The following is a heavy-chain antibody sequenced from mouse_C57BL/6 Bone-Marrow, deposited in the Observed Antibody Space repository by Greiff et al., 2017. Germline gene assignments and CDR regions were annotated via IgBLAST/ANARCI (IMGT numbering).Heavy chain of an antibody. CDR3: ARNSNPWFAY. Sequence: QVQLKQSGPGLVQPSQSLSITCTVSGFSLTSYGVHWVRQSPGQGLEWLGVIWSGGSTDYNAAFISSMGIRKDNSKSLFFFKMNSLQADDTAIYYCARNSNPWFAYWGQGTLVTVSA. J-gene: IGHJ3*01. CDR2: IWSGGST. CDR1: GFSLTSYG. V-gene: IGHV2-2*01. D-gene: IGHD2-5*01.